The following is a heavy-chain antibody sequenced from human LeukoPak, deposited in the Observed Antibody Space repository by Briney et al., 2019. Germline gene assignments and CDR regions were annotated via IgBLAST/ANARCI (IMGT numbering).Heavy chain of an antibody. CDR2: ISGSGGST. CDR3: ARGGFGVVITNWFDP. CDR1: GFTFSSYA. Sequence: GGSLRLSCAASGFTFSSYAMSWVRQAPGKGLEWVSAISGSGGSTYYADSVKGRLTISRDNSKNTLYLQMNSLRAEDTAVYYCARGGFGVVITNWFDPWGQGTLVTVSS. J-gene: IGHJ5*02. V-gene: IGHV3-23*01. D-gene: IGHD3-3*01.